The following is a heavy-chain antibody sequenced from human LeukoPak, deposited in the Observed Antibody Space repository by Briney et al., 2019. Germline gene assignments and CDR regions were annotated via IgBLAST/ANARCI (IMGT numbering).Heavy chain of an antibody. CDR1: GFTFSSYA. J-gene: IGHJ4*02. CDR2: ISYDGSNK. CDR3: ARADHPIAAAGTLSDY. Sequence: PGRSLRLSCAASGFTFSSYAMHWVRQAPGKGLEWVAVISYDGSNKYYADSVKGRFTISRDNSKNTLYLQMNSLRAEDTAVYYCARADHPIAAAGTLSDYWGQGTLVTVSS. D-gene: IGHD6-13*01. V-gene: IGHV3-30-3*01.